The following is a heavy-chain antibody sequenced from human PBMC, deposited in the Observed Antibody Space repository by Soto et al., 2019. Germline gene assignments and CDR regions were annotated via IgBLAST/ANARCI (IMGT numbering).Heavy chain of an antibody. CDR3: ARAFFQGVITDHYYYYGMDV. J-gene: IGHJ6*02. D-gene: IGHD3-10*01. CDR2: IIPIFGTA. Sequence: SVKVSCKASGGTLSSYAISWVRQAPGQGLEWMGGIIPIFGTANYAQKFQGRVTITADESTSTAYMELSSLRSEDTAVYYCARAFFQGVITDHYYYYGMDVWGQGTTVTVSS. V-gene: IGHV1-69*13. CDR1: GGTLSSYA.